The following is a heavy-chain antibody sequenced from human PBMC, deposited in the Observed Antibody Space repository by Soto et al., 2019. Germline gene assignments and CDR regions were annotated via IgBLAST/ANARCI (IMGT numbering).Heavy chain of an antibody. CDR1: GGSISSGGYY. Sequence: SETLSLTCTVSGGSISSGGYYWSWIRQHPGKGLEWIGEINHSGSTNYNPSLKSRATISVDTSKNQFSLKLSSVTAADTAVYYWARGYRDTAMVPFDYWGQGTLVTVSS. CDR3: ARGYRDTAMVPFDY. D-gene: IGHD5-18*01. J-gene: IGHJ4*02. CDR2: INHSGST. V-gene: IGHV4-31*03.